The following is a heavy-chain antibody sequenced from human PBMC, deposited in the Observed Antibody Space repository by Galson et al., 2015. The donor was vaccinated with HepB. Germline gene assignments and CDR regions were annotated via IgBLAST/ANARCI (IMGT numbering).Heavy chain of an antibody. J-gene: IGHJ4*02. CDR2: ISWDAVST. Sequence: SLRLSCAASGFTFDDHTMQWVRQVPGKGLEWVSLISWDAVSTYYADSVKGRFTISRDNNKNSLYLQTNSLRTEDTAFYYCTKGPLSSGWYASDYWGQGTLVSVSS. V-gene: IGHV3-43*01. D-gene: IGHD6-19*01. CDR3: TKGPLSSGWYASDY. CDR1: GFTFDDHT.